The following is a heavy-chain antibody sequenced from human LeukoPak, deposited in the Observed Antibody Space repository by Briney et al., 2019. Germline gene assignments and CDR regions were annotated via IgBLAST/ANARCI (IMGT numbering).Heavy chain of an antibody. Sequence: ASVKVSCKASGYTFTGYYMHWVRQAPGQGLEWMGWINPNSGGTNYAQKFQGRVTMTRDTSISTVYMELSRPRSDDTAVYYCARVPLGAVAGNDWGQGTLVTVSS. CDR1: GYTFTGYY. J-gene: IGHJ4*02. V-gene: IGHV1-2*02. CDR2: INPNSGGT. D-gene: IGHD6-19*01. CDR3: ARVPLGAVAGND.